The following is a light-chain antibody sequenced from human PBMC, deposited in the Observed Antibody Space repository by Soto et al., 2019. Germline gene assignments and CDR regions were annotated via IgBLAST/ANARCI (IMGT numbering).Light chain of an antibody. Sequence: EIVMTQSPATLSVSPGERATLSCRASHSVSSNLAWYQQKPGQAPRLLSYGASTRATGIPARFSGSGSGTEFTLTISSLQSEDFAVYYCQQYNNWPPMAFGQGTKVEIK. CDR2: GAS. CDR1: HSVSSN. CDR3: QQYNNWPPMA. J-gene: IGKJ1*01. V-gene: IGKV3-15*01.